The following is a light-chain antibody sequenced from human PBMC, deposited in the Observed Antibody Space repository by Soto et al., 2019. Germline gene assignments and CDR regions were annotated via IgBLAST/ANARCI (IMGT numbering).Light chain of an antibody. J-gene: IGKJ1*01. CDR3: HQYNFWPT. CDR1: QRVSSSY. CDR2: GAS. Sequence: EIVLTQSPGMMYLSLGERVTLSCRASQRVSSSYLAWYQQKPGQAPRLLIYGASSRATGVPDRFSGGGSGTDFTLRISSLQSEDFAVYYCHQYNFWPTFGQGT. V-gene: IGKV3-20*01.